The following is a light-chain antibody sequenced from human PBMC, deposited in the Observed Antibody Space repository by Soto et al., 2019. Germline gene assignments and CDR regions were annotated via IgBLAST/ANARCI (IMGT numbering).Light chain of an antibody. V-gene: IGLV2-14*01. CDR1: SSDVGNYKY. J-gene: IGLJ1*01. CDR3: CSSTSSGTYV. CDR2: EVS. Sequence: QSALTQPASVSGSPGQSITISCTGTSSDVGNYKYVSWYQQHPGKAPKLMIYEVSNRPSGVSNRFSGSKSGNTASLTISGLQAEDETDYYCCSSTSSGTYVFGTGTKLTVL.